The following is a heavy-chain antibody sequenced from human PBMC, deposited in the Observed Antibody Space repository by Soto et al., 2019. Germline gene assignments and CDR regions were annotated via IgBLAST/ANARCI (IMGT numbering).Heavy chain of an antibody. CDR3: ARPTGWNYYASSGYYYGEDDAFDI. V-gene: IGHV3-48*03. D-gene: IGHD3-22*01. Sequence: GGSLRLSCAASGFTFSSYEMNWGRPAPGKGREWVSYISSSGSTIYYADSVKGRFTISRDNAKNSLYLQMNSLRAEDKAVYYCARPTGWNYYASSGYYYGEDDAFDIWGQGTMVTVSS. CDR1: GFTFSSYE. CDR2: ISSSGSTI. J-gene: IGHJ3*02.